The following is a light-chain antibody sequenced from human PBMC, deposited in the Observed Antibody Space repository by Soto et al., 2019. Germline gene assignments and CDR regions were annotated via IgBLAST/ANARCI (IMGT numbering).Light chain of an antibody. V-gene: IGLV1-51*01. Sequence: QSVLTQPPSVSAAPGQKVTISCSGSSSNIESNPVSWYRHLPGTVPKLLIYNDDKRPSGIPDRFSGSKSGTSATLGITGLQTGDEADYYCGSWDASPSAGVFGGGTKLTVL. CDR3: GSWDASPSAGV. CDR2: NDD. CDR1: SSNIESNP. J-gene: IGLJ2*01.